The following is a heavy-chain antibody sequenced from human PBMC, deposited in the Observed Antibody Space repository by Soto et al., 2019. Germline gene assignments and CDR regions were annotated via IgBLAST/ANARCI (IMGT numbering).Heavy chain of an antibody. D-gene: IGHD3-22*01. Sequence: LSLTCTVSGGSISSGGYYWSWIRQHPGKGLEWIGYIYYSGSTYYNPSLKSRVTISVDTSKNQFSLKLSSVTAADTAVYYCARDSSGSEGVPFDYWGQGTLVTVSS. J-gene: IGHJ4*02. CDR3: ARDSSGSEGVPFDY. CDR2: IYYSGST. CDR1: GGSISSGGYY. V-gene: IGHV4-31*03.